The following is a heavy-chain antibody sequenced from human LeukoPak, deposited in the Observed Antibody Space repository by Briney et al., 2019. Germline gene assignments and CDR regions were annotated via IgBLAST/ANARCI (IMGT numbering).Heavy chain of an antibody. CDR2: INHSGST. J-gene: IGHJ4*02. V-gene: IGHV4-34*01. Sequence: PSETLSLTCAAYGGSFSGYYWSWIRQPPGKGLEWIGEINHSGSTNYNPSLKSRVTISVDTSKNQFSLKLSSVTAADTAVYYCARGRRGPSIAARIPSFDYWGQGTLVTVSS. CDR1: GGSFSGYY. D-gene: IGHD6-6*01. CDR3: ARGRRGPSIAARIPSFDY.